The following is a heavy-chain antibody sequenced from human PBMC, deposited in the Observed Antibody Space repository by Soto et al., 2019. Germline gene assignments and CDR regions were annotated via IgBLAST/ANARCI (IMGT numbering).Heavy chain of an antibody. CDR2: IYGCGTT. D-gene: IGHD6-19*01. V-gene: IGHV3-53*01. Sequence: EVQLVESGGGLIQPGGSLRLSCAASGFAVSSKYMTWVRQAPGKGLEWVSVIYGCGTTYYADSVKGRFTISRDTSKNTLYLQMNSLRAEDTAVYYCVQTTGWPGFDFWGQGTLVTVSS. CDR1: GFAVSSKY. J-gene: IGHJ4*02. CDR3: VQTTGWPGFDF.